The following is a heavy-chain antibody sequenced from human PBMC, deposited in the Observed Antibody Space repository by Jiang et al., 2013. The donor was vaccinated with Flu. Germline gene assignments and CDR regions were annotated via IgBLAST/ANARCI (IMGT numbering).Heavy chain of an antibody. CDR3: ARGADDSIWGSYPVYFDY. J-gene: IGHJ4*02. Sequence: LEWIGHIYNSGSTKYNPSLKSRVTMSMDTSNNQFSVKLTSVTAADTAVYYCARGADDSIWGSYPVYFDYWGPGTLVTVSS. D-gene: IGHD3-16*02. CDR2: IYNSGST. V-gene: IGHV4-61*09.